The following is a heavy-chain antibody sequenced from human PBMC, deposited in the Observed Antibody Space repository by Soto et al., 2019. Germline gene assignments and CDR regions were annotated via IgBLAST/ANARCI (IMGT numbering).Heavy chain of an antibody. Sequence: QVQLQESGPGLVKPSETLSLTCTVSGGSISSYYWSWIRQPPGKGLEWIGYIYYSGSTNYNPSLKRRVNISINTSNHQFSPKPGSVTGADTAGDFFAGRYGAWFCHRGQGTLVTVSS. CDR2: IYYSGST. V-gene: IGHV4-59*08. J-gene: IGHJ4*02. CDR3: AGRYGAWFCH. D-gene: IGHD5-18*01. CDR1: GGSISSYY.